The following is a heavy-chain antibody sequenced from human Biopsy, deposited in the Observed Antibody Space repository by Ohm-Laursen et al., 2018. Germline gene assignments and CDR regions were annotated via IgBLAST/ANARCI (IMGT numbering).Heavy chain of an antibody. CDR2: ISYSGTT. J-gene: IGHJ2*01. Sequence: TLSLTCSVSGGSIGGGEYYWNWIRQHPGKGLEWIGLISYSGTTFYNPSLESLLTISIDTSRNHFSLNLSSVTAADTAVYYCARGVPHYDGSGFPLAGYWYFDLWGRGTLVTVSS. CDR1: GGSIGGGEYY. CDR3: ARGVPHYDGSGFPLAGYWYFDL. D-gene: IGHD3-22*01. V-gene: IGHV4-31*01.